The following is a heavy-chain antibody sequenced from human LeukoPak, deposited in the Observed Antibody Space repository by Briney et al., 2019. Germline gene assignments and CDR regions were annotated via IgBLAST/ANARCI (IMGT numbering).Heavy chain of an antibody. CDR2: ITAPGDAT. CDR3: AKAFGTNGYFQLPIDF. J-gene: IGHJ4*02. D-gene: IGHD2-8*01. CDR1: GFTFSDSY. Sequence: PGGSLRLSCAASGFTFSDSYMTWIRQAPGKGLECVSAITAPGDATYYADSVKGRFSISRDNSKNTLYLLLNSLRVEDTALYYCAKAFGTNGYFQLPIDFWGQGTLVTVSS. V-gene: IGHV3-23*01.